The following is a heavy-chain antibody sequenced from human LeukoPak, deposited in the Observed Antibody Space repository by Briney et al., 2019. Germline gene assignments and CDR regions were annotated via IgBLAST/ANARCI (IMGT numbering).Heavy chain of an antibody. CDR1: GFTFSNYA. D-gene: IGHD1-26*01. CDR2: ISGSGGST. V-gene: IGHV3-23*01. Sequence: GGSLRLSCASSGFTFSNYAMSWVRQAPGKGLEWVSAISGSGGSTYYADSVKGRFTISRDNSKNTLYVQMNSLRAEDTAVYYCARVKGSYYFRGYFDYWGQGTLVTVSS. CDR3: ARVKGSYYFRGYFDY. J-gene: IGHJ4*02.